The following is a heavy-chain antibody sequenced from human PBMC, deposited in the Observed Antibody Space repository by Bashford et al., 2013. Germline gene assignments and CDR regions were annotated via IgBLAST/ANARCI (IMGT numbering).Heavy chain of an antibody. CDR2: MNPNSGNT. Sequence: ASVKVSCKASGYTFTGYYINWVRQATGQGLEWMGWMNPNSGNTGYAQKFQGRVTMTRNTSISTAYMELSSLRSEDTAVYYCARSGMVQGVIGYYYYYYGMDVWGQGTTVTVSS. J-gene: IGHJ6*02. CDR1: GYTFTGYY. CDR3: ARSGMVQGVIGYYYYYYGMDV. V-gene: IGHV1-8*02. D-gene: IGHD3-10*01.